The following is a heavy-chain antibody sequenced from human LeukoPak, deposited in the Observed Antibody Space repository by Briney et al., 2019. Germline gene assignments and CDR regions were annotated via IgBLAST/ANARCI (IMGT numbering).Heavy chain of an antibody. D-gene: IGHD3-3*01. Sequence: PGGSLRLSCAASGFTFSSYGMHWVRQAPGKGLEWVAFIRYDGSNKYYADSVKGRFTISRDNSKNTLYLQMNSLRAEDTAVYYCAASPIFGVVTDAFDIWGQGTMVTVSS. V-gene: IGHV3-30*02. CDR3: AASPIFGVVTDAFDI. J-gene: IGHJ3*02. CDR2: IRYDGSNK. CDR1: GFTFSSYG.